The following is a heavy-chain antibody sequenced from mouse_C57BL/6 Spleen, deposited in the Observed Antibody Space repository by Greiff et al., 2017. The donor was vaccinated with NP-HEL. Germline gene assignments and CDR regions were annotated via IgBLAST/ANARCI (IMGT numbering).Heavy chain of an antibody. J-gene: IGHJ2*01. D-gene: IGHD1-1*01. CDR2: INPNNGGT. CDR1: GYTFTDYN. CDR3: ARKDYGSREDYFDY. Sequence: EVQLQQSGPELVKPGASVKMSCKASGYTFTDYNMHWVKQSHGKSLEWIGYINPNNGGTSYNQKFKGKATLTVNKSSSTAYMELRSRTSEDSAVYYCARKDYGSREDYFDYWGQGTTLTVSS. V-gene: IGHV1-22*01.